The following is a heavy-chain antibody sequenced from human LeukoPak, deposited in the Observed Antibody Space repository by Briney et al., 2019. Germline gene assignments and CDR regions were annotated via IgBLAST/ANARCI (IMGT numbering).Heavy chain of an antibody. Sequence: SETLSLTCAVSGGSISSGGYSWSWIRQPPGKGLEWIGYIYHSGSTYYNPSLKSRVTISVDRSKNQLSLKLSSVTAADTAVYYWARGGGNRRYYFDYWGQGTLVTVSS. CDR1: GGSISSGGYS. J-gene: IGHJ4*02. V-gene: IGHV4-30-2*01. CDR2: IYHSGST. CDR3: ARGGGNRRYYFDY. D-gene: IGHD3-16*01.